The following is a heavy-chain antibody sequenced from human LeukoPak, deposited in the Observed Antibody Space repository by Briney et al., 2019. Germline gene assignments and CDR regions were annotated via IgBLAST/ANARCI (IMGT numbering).Heavy chain of an antibody. J-gene: IGHJ4*02. Sequence: GSLRLSCAASGFTFSSYWMHWVRQAPGKGLVWVSRTNSDGSSTSYADSVKGRFTISRDNAKNTLYLQMNSLRAEDTAVYYCARHPHFDYWGQGTLVTVSS. CDR2: TNSDGSST. V-gene: IGHV3-74*01. CDR3: ARHPHFDY. CDR1: GFTFSSYW.